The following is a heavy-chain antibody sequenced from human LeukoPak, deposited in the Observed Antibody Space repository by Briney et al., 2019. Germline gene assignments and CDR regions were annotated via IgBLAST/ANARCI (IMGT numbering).Heavy chain of an antibody. V-gene: IGHV3-48*03. CDR2: ISSSGSTI. CDR1: GFTFSSYE. J-gene: IGHJ4*02. D-gene: IGHD3-22*01. CDR3: ARAKGDRSSGYYYAPYYFDY. Sequence: GGSLRLSCAASGFTFSSYEMNWVRQAPGKGLEWVSYISSSGSTIYYADSVKGRFTISRDNAKNSLYLQMNSLRAEDTAVYYCARAKGDRSSGYYYAPYYFDYWGQGTLVTVSS.